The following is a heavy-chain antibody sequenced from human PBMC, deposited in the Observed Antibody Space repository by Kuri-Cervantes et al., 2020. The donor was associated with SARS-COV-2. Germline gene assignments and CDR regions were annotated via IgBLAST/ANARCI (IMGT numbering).Heavy chain of an antibody. V-gene: IGHV1-18*01. CDR2: ISAYNGNT. CDR1: GYSFTSYG. CDR3: ARDRGDSSGWYNDYYYYYGMDV. Sequence: ASAMVSCKASGYSFTSYGISWVRQAPGQGLVWMGWISAYNGNTNYAQKLEGRVTMTTDTSTSTAYIELRSLRSDDTAVYYCARDRGDSSGWYNDYYYYYGMDVWGQGTTVTVAS. J-gene: IGHJ6*02. D-gene: IGHD6-19*01.